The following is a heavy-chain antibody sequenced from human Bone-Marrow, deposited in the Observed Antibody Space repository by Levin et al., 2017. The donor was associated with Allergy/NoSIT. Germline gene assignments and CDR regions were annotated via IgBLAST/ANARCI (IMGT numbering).Heavy chain of an antibody. J-gene: IGHJ4*02. CDR2: IYWNDNK. Sequence: SLTTTGLGVGWIRPPPGKAPEWLGLIYWNDNKYYSPSLKSRLTITKDSSENQVILTMINMDPVDTATYFCARSSISAPRTDCDYWGQGTLVTVSS. CDR3: ARSSISAPRTDCDY. D-gene: IGHD1-14*01. V-gene: IGHV2-5*01. CDR1: SLTTTGLG.